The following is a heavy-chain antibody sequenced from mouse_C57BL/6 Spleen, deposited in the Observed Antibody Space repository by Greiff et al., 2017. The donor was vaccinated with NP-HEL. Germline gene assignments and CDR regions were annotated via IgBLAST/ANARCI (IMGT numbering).Heavy chain of an antibody. D-gene: IGHD2-3*01. J-gene: IGHJ3*01. V-gene: IGHV1-59*01. CDR1: GYTFTSYW. CDR3: ARGDGYWFAY. Sequence: QVQLQQPGAELVRPGTSVKLSCKASGYTFTSYWMHWVKQRPGQGLEWIGVIDPSDSYTNYSQKFKGKATLTVDTSSSTAYMQLSSLTSEDSAVYYCARGDGYWFAYWGQGTLVTVSA. CDR2: IDPSDSYT.